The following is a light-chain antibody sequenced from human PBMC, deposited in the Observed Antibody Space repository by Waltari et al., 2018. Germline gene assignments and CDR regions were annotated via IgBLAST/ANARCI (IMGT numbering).Light chain of an antibody. CDR3: SSYAGSNNLV. V-gene: IGLV2-8*01. J-gene: IGLJ2*01. Sequence: QSALTQPPSASGSPGQSVTISCTGTSSDVGDYVSWYQQHPGKAPKLMISGVTKRPSGVPDLFSRSESRNTAALTVSGLQAEDEADYYCSSYAGSNNLVFGGGTKLTVL. CDR2: GVT. CDR1: SSDVGDY.